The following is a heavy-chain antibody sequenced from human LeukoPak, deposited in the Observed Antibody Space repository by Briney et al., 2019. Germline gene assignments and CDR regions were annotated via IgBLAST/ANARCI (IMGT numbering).Heavy chain of an antibody. CDR2: IIPIFGTA. V-gene: IGHV1-69*13. J-gene: IGHJ4*02. D-gene: IGHD2-15*01. CDR1: GGTFSSYA. CDR3: ARERGMGGYFDY. Sequence: ASVKVSCKASGGTFSSYAISWERQAPGQGLEWMGGIIPIFGTANYAQKFQGRVTITADESTSTAYMELSSLRSEDTAVYYCARERGMGGYFDYWGQGTLVTVSS.